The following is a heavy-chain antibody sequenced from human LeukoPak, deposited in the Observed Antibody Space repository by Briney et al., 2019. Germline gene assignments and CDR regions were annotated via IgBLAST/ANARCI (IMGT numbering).Heavy chain of an antibody. CDR3: AREGSGGSSGYYAYAFDI. V-gene: IGHV3-30-3*01. CDR2: ISYDGSNK. Sequence: GRSLRLSCAASGFTFSSYAMHWVRQAPGKGLEWVAVISYDGSNKYYADSVKGRFTISRDNSKNTLYLQMNSLRAEDTAVYYCAREGSGGSSGYYAYAFDIWGQGTMVTVPS. J-gene: IGHJ3*02. D-gene: IGHD3-22*01. CDR1: GFTFSSYA.